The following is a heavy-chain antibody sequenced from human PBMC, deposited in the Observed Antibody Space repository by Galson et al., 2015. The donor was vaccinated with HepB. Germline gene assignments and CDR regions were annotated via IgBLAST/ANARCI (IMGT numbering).Heavy chain of an antibody. J-gene: IGHJ6*02. CDR1: GFTFSSYS. V-gene: IGHV3-48*04. Sequence: SLRLSCAASGFTFSSYSMNWVRQAPGGGLEWVSYISASTAAIHYTDSVKGRFTISRDNAKNSLYLQMNSLRAEDTAVYYCARDRGGSGSSLSYYYDMDVWGQGTTVTVSS. CDR2: ISASTAAI. D-gene: IGHD3-10*01. CDR3: ARDRGGSGSSLSYYYDMDV.